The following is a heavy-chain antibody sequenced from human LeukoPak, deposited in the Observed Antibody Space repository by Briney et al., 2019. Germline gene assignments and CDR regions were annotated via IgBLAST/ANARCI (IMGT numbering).Heavy chain of an antibody. CDR2: IYTSGST. J-gene: IGHJ6*03. V-gene: IGHV4-4*07. Sequence: ASETLSLTCTVSGGSISSYYWSWIRQPAGKGLEWIGRIYTSGSTNCNPSLKSRVTMSVDTSKNQFSLKLSSVTAADTAVYYCAREKSNTNDFWSGLWNYYYYMDVWGKGTTVTVSS. CDR1: GGSISSYY. CDR3: AREKSNTNDFWSGLWNYYYYMDV. D-gene: IGHD3-3*01.